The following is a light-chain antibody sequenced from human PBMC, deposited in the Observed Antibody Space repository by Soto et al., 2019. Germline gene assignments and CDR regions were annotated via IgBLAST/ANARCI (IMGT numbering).Light chain of an antibody. CDR2: DVS. CDR1: SSDVGAYNF. CDR3: SSYTSSSTHV. V-gene: IGLV2-14*03. J-gene: IGLJ1*01. Sequence: QSALTQPASVSGSPGQSITISCTGTSSDVGAYNFVSWYQQHPGKVPKLMIFDVSSRPSGVSDRFSGSKSGNTASLTISGIQDEDEGDYYSSSYTSSSTHVFGSGTKLTVL.